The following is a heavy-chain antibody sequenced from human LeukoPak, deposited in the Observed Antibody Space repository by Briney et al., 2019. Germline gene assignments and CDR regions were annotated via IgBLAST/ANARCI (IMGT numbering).Heavy chain of an antibody. V-gene: IGHV3-30*18. J-gene: IGHJ4*02. CDR3: AKEGYSYGLKADYFDY. D-gene: IGHD5-18*01. CDR1: GFTFSSYG. CDR2: ISYDGSNK. Sequence: GGSLRLSCAASGFTFSSYGMHWVRQAPGKGLEWVAVISYDGSNKYYADSVKGRFTISRDNSKNTLYLQMNSLGAEDTAVYYCAKEGYSYGLKADYFDYWGQGTLVTVSS.